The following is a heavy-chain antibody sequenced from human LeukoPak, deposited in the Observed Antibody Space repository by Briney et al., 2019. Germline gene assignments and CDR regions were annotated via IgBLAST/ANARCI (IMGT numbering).Heavy chain of an antibody. CDR1: GASISSHY. CDR2: IHTNGNN. V-gene: IGHV4-4*08. CDR3: ARGYFDSRDSSNPFDN. J-gene: IGHJ4*02. Sequence: SETLTLTCTVSGASISSHYWSWIRQTPGKGLEWIGCIHTNGNNNYNPPLRGRVTMSVDTSKNQFSLKMTSVTAADTAVYYWARGYFDSRDSSNPFDNWGQGTLVTVSS. D-gene: IGHD3-9*01.